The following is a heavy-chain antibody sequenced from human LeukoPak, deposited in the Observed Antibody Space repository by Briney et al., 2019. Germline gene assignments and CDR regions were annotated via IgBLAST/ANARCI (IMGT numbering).Heavy chain of an antibody. Sequence: GASVKVSCKASGYTFTSYGISWVRQAPGQGLEWMGWISGYNGNTNYAQKLQGRVTMTTDTSTSTAYMELRSLRSDDTAVYYCARDLCSSTSCSSSFDYWGQGTLVAVSS. J-gene: IGHJ4*02. D-gene: IGHD2-2*01. CDR2: ISGYNGNT. CDR3: ARDLCSSTSCSSSFDY. CDR1: GYTFTSYG. V-gene: IGHV1-18*01.